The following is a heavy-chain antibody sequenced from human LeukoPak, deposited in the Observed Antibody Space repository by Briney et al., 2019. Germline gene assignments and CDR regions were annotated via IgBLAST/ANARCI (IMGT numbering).Heavy chain of an antibody. CDR3: AKAERFLEWLPQGSNDY. CDR1: GFTFSNYY. D-gene: IGHD3-3*01. V-gene: IGHV3-23*01. Sequence: GGSLRLSCEASGFTFSNYYMSWIRQAPGKGLEWVSHIKGNGATTYYADSVRGRFTISRDNSKNTLYLQMNSLRAEDTAVYYCAKAERFLEWLPQGSNDYWGQGTLVTVSS. CDR2: IKGNGATT. J-gene: IGHJ4*02.